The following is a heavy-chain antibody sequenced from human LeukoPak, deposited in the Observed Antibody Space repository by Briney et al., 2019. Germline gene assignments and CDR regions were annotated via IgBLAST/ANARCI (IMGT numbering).Heavy chain of an antibody. CDR3: ARDRSSDCSGGSCYGVWFDP. J-gene: IGHJ5*02. Sequence: PSETLSLTCTVSGGSISSSSYSWGWIRQPPGKGLEWIGSIYYSGSTYYNPSLKSRVTISVDTSKNQFSLKLSSVTAADTAVYYCARDRSSDCSGGSCYGVWFDPWGQGTLVTVSS. V-gene: IGHV4-39*07. CDR1: GGSISSSSYS. CDR2: IYYSGST. D-gene: IGHD2-15*01.